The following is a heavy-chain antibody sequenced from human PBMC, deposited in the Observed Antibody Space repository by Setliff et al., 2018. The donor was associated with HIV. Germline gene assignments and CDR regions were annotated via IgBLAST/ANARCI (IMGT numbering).Heavy chain of an antibody. D-gene: IGHD3-9*01. Sequence: PSETLSLTCSVSGGSISGHFWSWIRQSPGKGLEWIGYIYGNGNTKYNRFLNSRITMSVDTSKNLFSLKLTTVTAADAAVYYCTRDTGYILSGYRPHWYFDLWGRGTLVTVSS. CDR2: IYGNGNT. CDR1: GGSISGHF. CDR3: TRDTGYILSGYRPHWYFDL. V-gene: IGHV4-4*09. J-gene: IGHJ2*01.